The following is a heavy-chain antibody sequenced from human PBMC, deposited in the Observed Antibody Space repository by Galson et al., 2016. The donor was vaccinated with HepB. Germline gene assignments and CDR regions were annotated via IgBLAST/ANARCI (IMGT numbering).Heavy chain of an antibody. J-gene: IGHJ4*02. D-gene: IGHD3-16*01. V-gene: IGHV4-61*02. CDR2: IYTTGST. CDR3: GRELGS. Sequence: TLSLTCIVSGDSIISDSYHYWSWIRQPVGKGLEWVGLIYTTGSTSYNPSLKSRLTMSLDTSKNQFTLELGSVTAADTAIYYWGRELGSWGQGILVTV. CDR1: GDSIISDSYHY.